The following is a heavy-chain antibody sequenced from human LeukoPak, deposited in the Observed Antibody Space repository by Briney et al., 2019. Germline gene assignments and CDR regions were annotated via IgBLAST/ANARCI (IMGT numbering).Heavy chain of an antibody. V-gene: IGHV3-53*01. Sequence: GGSLRLSCAASGFTVSSNYMSWVRQAPGKGLEWVSVIYSGGSTSYADSVKGRFTISRDNAKNTLYLQMNSLRAEDTAVYYCARDRFSYDILTGYLSPGPFDYWGQGTLVTVSS. J-gene: IGHJ4*02. CDR2: IYSGGST. CDR1: GFTVSSNY. D-gene: IGHD3-9*01. CDR3: ARDRFSYDILTGYLSPGPFDY.